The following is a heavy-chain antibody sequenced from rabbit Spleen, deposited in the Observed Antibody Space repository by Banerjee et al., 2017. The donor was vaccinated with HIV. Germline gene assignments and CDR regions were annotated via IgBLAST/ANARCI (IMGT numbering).Heavy chain of an antibody. Sequence: QSLEESGGDLVKPEGSLTLTCTVSGIDFSSYYLDSMCWVRQAPGKGLEWIACILGGSSGATYYANWAKGRFTISKTSSTTVTLQMTSLTAADTATYFCARDLTGVIGWNFNLWGPGTLVTVS. CDR1: GIDFSSYYLDS. CDR2: ILGGSSGAT. CDR3: ARDLTGVIGWNFNL. J-gene: IGHJ4*01. D-gene: IGHD1-1*01. V-gene: IGHV1S40*01.